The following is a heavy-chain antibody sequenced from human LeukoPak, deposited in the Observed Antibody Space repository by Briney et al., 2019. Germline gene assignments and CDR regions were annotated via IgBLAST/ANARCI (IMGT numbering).Heavy chain of an antibody. CDR1: GVTFSSYA. CDR3: ARDSYSSSWSGTY. J-gene: IGHJ4*02. Sequence: SVKVSCKASGVTFSSYAISWVRQAPGQGLEWMGGIIPIFGTPNYAQKFQGRVTITADKSANTAYMELSSLRSEDTAIYYCARDSYSSSWSGTYWGQGTLVTVSS. D-gene: IGHD6-13*01. V-gene: IGHV1-69*06. CDR2: IIPIFGTP.